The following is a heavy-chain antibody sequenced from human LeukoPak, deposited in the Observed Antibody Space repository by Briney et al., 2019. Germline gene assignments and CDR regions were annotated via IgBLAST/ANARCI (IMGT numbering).Heavy chain of an antibody. D-gene: IGHD2-2*01. J-gene: IGHJ4*02. V-gene: IGHV3-7*01. CDR2: INQDGSEK. CDR3: ARGYATAFDS. CDR1: GFTFSSST. Sequence: GGSLRLSCAASGFTFSSSTMHWVRQAPGKGLEWVANINQDGSEKYYVDSVEGRFTISRDNAKNSLYLHMNSLRAEDTAIFYCARGYATAFDSWGQGALVTVSS.